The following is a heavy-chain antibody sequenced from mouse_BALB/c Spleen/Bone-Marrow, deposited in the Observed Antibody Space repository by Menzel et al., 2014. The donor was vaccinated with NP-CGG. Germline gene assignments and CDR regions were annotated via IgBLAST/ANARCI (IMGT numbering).Heavy chain of an antibody. Sequence: VQLQESGAELARPGASVKMSCKASGYTFTSYTMHWVQQRPGRGLDWIGYINPSSGYTNYNQKFKDKATLTADKSSSTAYMQLSSLTSEDSAVYYCARRYYGSTFDYWGQGTTLTVSS. CDR1: GYTFTSYT. CDR3: ARRYYGSTFDY. D-gene: IGHD1-1*01. V-gene: IGHV1-4*01. J-gene: IGHJ2*01. CDR2: INPSSGYT.